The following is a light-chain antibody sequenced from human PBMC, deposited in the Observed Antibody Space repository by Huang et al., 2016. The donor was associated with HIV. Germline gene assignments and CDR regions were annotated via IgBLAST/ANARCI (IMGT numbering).Light chain of an antibody. CDR2: KAS. CDR1: QIISNW. CDR3: PQYNAY. V-gene: IGKV1-5*03. J-gene: IGKJ4*01. Sequence: DIQMTQSPSTLSASVGDRVTINCRASQIISNWLAWYQQKPGQTPKLLIYKASTVESGVPLKVSGNGSGTEFTLTISNLQPDDFATYYCPQYNAYFGGGTKVEIK.